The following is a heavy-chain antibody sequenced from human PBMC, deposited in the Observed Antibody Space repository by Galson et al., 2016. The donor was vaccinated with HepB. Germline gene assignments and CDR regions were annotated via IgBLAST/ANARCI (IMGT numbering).Heavy chain of an antibody. J-gene: IGHJ3*02. D-gene: IGHD6-19*01. CDR1: GFIFSTYS. V-gene: IGHV3-21*01. Sequence: SLRLSCAASGFIFSTYSMNWVRQAPGKGLEWVSSISSGSACRYYADSVKGRFTISRDNAKKSLYLQMNSLRAEDTAVYYCARMRYSSGWLDGFDIWGQGTMVTVSS. CDR2: ISSGSACR. CDR3: ARMRYSSGWLDGFDI.